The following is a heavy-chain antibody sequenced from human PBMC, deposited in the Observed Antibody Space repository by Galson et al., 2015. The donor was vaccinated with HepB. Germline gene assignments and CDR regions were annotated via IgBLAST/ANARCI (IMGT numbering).Heavy chain of an antibody. Sequence: SLRLSCAASGFTFSYYGMNWVRQAPGMGLEWVSYISSTSSAIYYADSVKGRFTISRDNAKNSLYLQMNSLRDEDTAVYYCARDYAGPNDDAFDIGGQGTRVTASS. CDR3: ARDYAGPNDDAFDI. CDR1: GFTFSYYG. CDR2: ISSTSSAI. V-gene: IGHV3-48*02. D-gene: IGHD2-8*01. J-gene: IGHJ3*02.